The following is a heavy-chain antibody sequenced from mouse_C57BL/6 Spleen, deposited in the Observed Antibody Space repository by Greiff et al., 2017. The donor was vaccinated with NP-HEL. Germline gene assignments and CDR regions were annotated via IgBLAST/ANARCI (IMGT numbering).Heavy chain of an antibody. V-gene: IGHV5-9*01. CDR3: ARHGDLRLRAMDY. CDR1: GFTFSSYT. D-gene: IGHD3-2*02. Sequence: EVQRVESGGGLVKPGGSLKLSCAASGFTFSSYTMSWVRQTPEKRLEWVATISGGGGNTYYPDSVKGRFTISRDNAKNTLYLQMSSLRSEDTALYYCARHGDLRLRAMDYWGQGTSVTVSS. J-gene: IGHJ4*01. CDR2: ISGGGGNT.